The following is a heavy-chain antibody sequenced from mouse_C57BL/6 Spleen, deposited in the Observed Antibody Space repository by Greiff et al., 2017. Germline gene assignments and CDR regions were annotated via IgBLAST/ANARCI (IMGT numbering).Heavy chain of an antibody. Sequence: VQLQQSGPDLVQPSQSLSITCTVSGFSLTSYGVHWVRQPPGKGLEWLGVIWSGGSTDYNAAFISRLSISKDNSKSQVFFKMNSLQADDTAIYYCAKNNGDYYYAMDYWGQGTSVTVSS. J-gene: IGHJ4*01. CDR2: IWSGGST. V-gene: IGHV2-4*01. CDR3: AKNNGDYYYAMDY. CDR1: GFSLTSYG.